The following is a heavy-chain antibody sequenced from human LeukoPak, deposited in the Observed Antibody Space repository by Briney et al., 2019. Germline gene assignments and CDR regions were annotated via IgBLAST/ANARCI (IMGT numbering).Heavy chain of an antibody. Sequence: SETLSLTCAVYGGSFSGYYRSWIRQPPGKGLEWIGEINHSGSTNYNPSLKSRVTISVDTSKNQFSLKLSSVTAADTAVYYCAREGGDSYCYYYGMDVWGKGTTVTVSS. CDR3: AREGGDSYCYYYGMDV. J-gene: IGHJ6*04. CDR1: GGSFSGYY. D-gene: IGHD1-26*01. CDR2: INHSGST. V-gene: IGHV4-34*01.